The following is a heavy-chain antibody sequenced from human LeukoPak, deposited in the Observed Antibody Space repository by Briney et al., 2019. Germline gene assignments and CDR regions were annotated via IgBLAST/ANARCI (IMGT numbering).Heavy chain of an antibody. D-gene: IGHD1-26*01. CDR2: INPNSGGT. CDR1: GYTFTGYY. V-gene: IGHV1-2*02. Sequence: ASVKVSCKASGYTFTGYYMHWVRQAPGQGLEWMGWINPNSGGTNYAQKFQGRVTMTTDTSTSTAYMELRSLRSDDTAVYYCARDSSGSYFHYYYYGMDVWGQGTTVTVSS. CDR3: ARDSSGSYFHYYYYGMDV. J-gene: IGHJ6*02.